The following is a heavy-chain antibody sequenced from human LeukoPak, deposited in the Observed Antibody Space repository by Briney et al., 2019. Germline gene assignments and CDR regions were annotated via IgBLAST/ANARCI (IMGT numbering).Heavy chain of an antibody. CDR1: GFTVSNNY. V-gene: IGHV3-53*05. J-gene: IGHJ4*02. CDR2: IYTGGSA. CDR3: ARDREYYDILTGYKVSHYFDY. D-gene: IGHD3-9*01. Sequence: GGSLRLSCAASGFTVSNNYMSWVRQAPGKGLEWVSVIYTGGSAYYADSVEGRFTISRDNSKNTLFLQMNSLRAEDTAVYYCARDREYYDILTGYKVSHYFDYWGQGTLVTVSS.